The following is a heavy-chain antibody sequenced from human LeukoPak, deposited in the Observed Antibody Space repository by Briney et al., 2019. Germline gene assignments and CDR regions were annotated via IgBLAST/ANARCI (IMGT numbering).Heavy chain of an antibody. D-gene: IGHD5-18*01. CDR2: INPSGSRT. CDR1: GYTFTSYY. V-gene: IGHV1-46*01. Sequence: ASVKVSCKASGYTFTSYYMHWVRQAPGQVLESMGIINPSGSRTSYAQKFQGRVTMTRDTSTSTVYMELSSLRSEDTAVYYCARVGGYSYGYLDYWGQGTLVTVSS. J-gene: IGHJ4*02. CDR3: ARVGGYSYGYLDY.